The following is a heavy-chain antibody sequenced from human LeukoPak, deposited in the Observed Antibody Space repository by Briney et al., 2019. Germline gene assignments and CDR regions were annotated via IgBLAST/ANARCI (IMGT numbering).Heavy chain of an antibody. J-gene: IGHJ6*02. CDR3: ARALGDQPDYYYGMDV. D-gene: IGHD2-2*01. CDR2: IKGGGET. Sequence: GGSLRLSCAASGFSFTNYAMSWVRQAPARGPEWVSSIKGGGETFYADSVTGRFTISRDNADNSLFLQMNSLRAEDTAVYYCARALGDQPDYYYGMDVWGQGTTVTVSS. CDR1: GFSFTNYA. V-gene: IGHV3-23*01.